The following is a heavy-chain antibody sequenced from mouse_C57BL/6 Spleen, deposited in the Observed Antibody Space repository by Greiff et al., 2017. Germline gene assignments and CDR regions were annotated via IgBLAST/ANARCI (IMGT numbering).Heavy chain of an antibody. V-gene: IGHV1-26*01. J-gene: IGHJ3*01. CDR2: INPNNGGT. Sequence: VQLQQSGPELVKPGASVKISCTASGYTFTDYYMNWVKQSHGKSLEWIGDINPNNGGTSYHQKFKGQATLTVDKSSSTSYMELRSLTSEDSAVYYCARSLIYYYGSSLEGFAYWGQGTLVTVSA. CDR1: GYTFTDYY. D-gene: IGHD1-1*01. CDR3: ARSLIYYYGSSLEGFAY.